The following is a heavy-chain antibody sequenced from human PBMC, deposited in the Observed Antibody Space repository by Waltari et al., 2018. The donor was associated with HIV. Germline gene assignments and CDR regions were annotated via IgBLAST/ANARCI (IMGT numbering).Heavy chain of an antibody. V-gene: IGHV3-30*02. CDR2: MRYDGTNK. Sequence: QVQLVESGGGVVQPGGSLRLSCAASGFPFTGYDIHWVRQAPGKGLEWVAFMRYDGTNKYYADSVKGRFTISRDNSKNSLYLQMNSLRAEDTALYYCAKEGATLTTSAYFYYYGMDVWGQGTTVTVSS. J-gene: IGHJ6*02. CDR3: AKEGATLTTSAYFYYYGMDV. D-gene: IGHD4-4*01. CDR1: GFPFTGYD.